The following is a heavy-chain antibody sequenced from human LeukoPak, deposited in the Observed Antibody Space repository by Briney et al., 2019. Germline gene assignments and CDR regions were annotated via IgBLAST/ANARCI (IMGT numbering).Heavy chain of an antibody. CDR3: ARFGDLQLTSMAPRGYFDY. CDR1: AYIFATYW. V-gene: IGHV5-51*01. Sequence: GSSPKISSNGSAYIFATYWICWLSQVPEKRVEWMGIIYHGDSDTRYSPSIQGQVILSADKFIHTTYLQWSSLKASDTALYYCARFGDLQLTSMAPRGYFDYWGQGTLVTVSS. CDR2: IYHGDSDT. J-gene: IGHJ4*02. D-gene: IGHD3-10*01.